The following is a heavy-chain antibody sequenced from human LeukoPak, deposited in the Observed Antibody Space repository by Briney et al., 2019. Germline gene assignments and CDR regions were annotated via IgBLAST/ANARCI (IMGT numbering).Heavy chain of an antibody. D-gene: IGHD6-6*01. Sequence: SETLSLTCTVSGGSISNYYWSWIRQPPGKGLEWIGYIYYSGSTKYNPSLKSRVTISVDTSKNQFSLRLSSVTAADTAVYYCARDWGVSARPGYMDVWGKGITVTVSS. CDR2: IYYSGST. CDR1: GGSISNYY. V-gene: IGHV4-59*01. J-gene: IGHJ6*03. CDR3: ARDWGVSARPGYMDV.